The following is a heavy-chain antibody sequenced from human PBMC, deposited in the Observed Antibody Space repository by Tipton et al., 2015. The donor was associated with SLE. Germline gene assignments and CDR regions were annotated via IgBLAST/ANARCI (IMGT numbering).Heavy chain of an antibody. V-gene: IGHV4-38-2*01. J-gene: IGHJ5*02. Sequence: TLSLTCAVSGYSISSGYYWGWVRQPPGKGLEWVGRIYYSGSTYYSPSLKSRVTISVDTSKNQFSLKLSSVTAADTAVYYCARVTGTGGFDPWGQGTLVTVSS. CDR2: IYYSGST. D-gene: IGHD3/OR15-3a*01. CDR3: ARVTGTGGFDP. CDR1: GYSISSGYY.